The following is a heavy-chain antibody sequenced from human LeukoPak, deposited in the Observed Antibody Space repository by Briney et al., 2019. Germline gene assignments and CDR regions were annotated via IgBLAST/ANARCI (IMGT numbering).Heavy chain of an antibody. J-gene: IGHJ5*02. CDR2: INPGDSDT. D-gene: IGHD3-10*01. V-gene: IGHV5-51*01. Sequence: GESLKISCQAPGYSFTSSWIGWARQMPGKGLEWMAIINPGDSDTRYSPSFQGQVTISADKSISTVYLQWGSLKASDTATYYCARQPGAGWFDPWGQGTLVTVSS. CDR1: GYSFTSSW. CDR3: ARQPGAGWFDP.